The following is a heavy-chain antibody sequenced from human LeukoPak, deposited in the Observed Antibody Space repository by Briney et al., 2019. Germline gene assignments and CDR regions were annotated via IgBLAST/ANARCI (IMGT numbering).Heavy chain of an antibody. D-gene: IGHD3-10*01. J-gene: IGHJ2*01. V-gene: IGHV4-4*02. CDR3: ARHPPSYYGSGSHWYFDL. Sequence: PSETLSLTCAVSGGSISSSNWWSWVRQPPGKGLEWIGEIYHSGSTNYNPSLKSRVTISVDKSKNQFSLKLSSVTAADTAVYYCARHPPSYYGSGSHWYFDLWGRGTLVTVSS. CDR2: IYHSGST. CDR1: GGSISSSNW.